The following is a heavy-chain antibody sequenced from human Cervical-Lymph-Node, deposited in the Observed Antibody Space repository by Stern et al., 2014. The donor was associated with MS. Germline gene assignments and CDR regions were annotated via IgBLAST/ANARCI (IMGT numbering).Heavy chain of an antibody. CDR2: IVVGRGNK. Sequence: QLVPSGPEVKKPGTSVKVSCKASGFTFTSSAVQWVRQARGQRLEWIGGIVVGRGNKNYAQKFQERVTITRDMSTSTAYMELSSLRSEDTAVYYCAAGRCGGDCSPWGQGTLVTVSS. CDR3: AAGRCGGDCSP. V-gene: IGHV1-58*01. CDR1: GFTFTSSA. D-gene: IGHD2-21*02. J-gene: IGHJ5*02.